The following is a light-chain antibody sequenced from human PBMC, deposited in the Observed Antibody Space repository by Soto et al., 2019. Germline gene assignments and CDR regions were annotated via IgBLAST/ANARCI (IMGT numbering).Light chain of an antibody. CDR3: SSYTSSSTLV. J-gene: IGLJ1*01. Sequence: QSVLTQPASVSGSPGQSITISCTGTSSDVGGYNSVSWYQQHPGKAPKLMIYDVSNRPSGVSNRFSGSKSGNTASLTISGLLAEDEADYYCSSYTSSSTLVFGTGTKVTVL. V-gene: IGLV2-14*01. CDR1: SSDVGGYNS. CDR2: DVS.